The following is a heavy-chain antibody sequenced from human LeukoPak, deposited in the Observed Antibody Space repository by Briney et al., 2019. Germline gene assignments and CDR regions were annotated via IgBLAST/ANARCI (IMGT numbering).Heavy chain of an antibody. D-gene: IGHD5-18*01. CDR1: GFSISSLHY. J-gene: IGHJ4*02. Sequence: SETLSLTCTVSGFSISSLHYWGWGRQPPGAGLERVGSVYQSGTTYSNPSLESRVTTSVDMSKNQFSLRLRPVTAADTAVYYCARIFIRNGYSSYFDCWGQGTLVTVSS. CDR3: ARIFIRNGYSSYFDC. V-gene: IGHV4-38-2*02. CDR2: VYQSGTT.